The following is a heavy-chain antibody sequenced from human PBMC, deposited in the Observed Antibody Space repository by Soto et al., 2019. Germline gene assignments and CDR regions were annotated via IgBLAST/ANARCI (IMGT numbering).Heavy chain of an antibody. D-gene: IGHD1-1*01. CDR1: GGSISSGGYY. CDR2: IYYSGST. Sequence: SETLSLTCTVSGGSISSGGYYWSWIRQHPGKGLEWIGYIYYSGSTYYNPSLKSRVTISVDTSKNQFSLKLSSVTAADTAVYYCARDRERVVQGAFDIWGQGTMVTVSS. V-gene: IGHV4-31*03. CDR3: ARDRERVVQGAFDI. J-gene: IGHJ3*02.